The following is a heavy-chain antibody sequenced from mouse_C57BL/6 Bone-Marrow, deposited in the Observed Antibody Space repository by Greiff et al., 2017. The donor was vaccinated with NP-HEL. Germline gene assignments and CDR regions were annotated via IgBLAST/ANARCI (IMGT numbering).Heavy chain of an antibody. CDR3: ASLYYYGSSNWYFDV. D-gene: IGHD1-1*01. J-gene: IGHJ1*03. V-gene: IGHV3-6*01. CDR1: GYSITSGYY. CDR2: ISYDGSN. Sequence: EVKLQQSGPGLVKPSQSLSLTCSVTGYSITSGYYWNWIRQFPGNKLEWMGYISYDGSNNYNPSLKNRISITRDTSKNQFFLKLNSVTTEDTATYYCASLYYYGSSNWYFDVWGTGTTVTVSS.